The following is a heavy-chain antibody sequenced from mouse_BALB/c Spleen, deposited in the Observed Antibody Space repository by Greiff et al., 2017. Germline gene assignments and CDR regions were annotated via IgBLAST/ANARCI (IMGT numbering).Heavy chain of an antibody. CDR2: IYPGNSDT. CDR3: TRSTTVVERTFAY. CDR1: GYTFTSYW. Sequence: VQLQQSGTVLARPGASVKMSCKASGYTFTSYWMHWVKQRPGQGLEWIGAIYPGNSDTSYNQKFKGKAKLTAVTSTSTAYMELSSLTNEDSAVYYCTRSTTVVERTFAYWGQGTLVTVSA. J-gene: IGHJ3*01. V-gene: IGHV1-5*01. D-gene: IGHD1-1*01.